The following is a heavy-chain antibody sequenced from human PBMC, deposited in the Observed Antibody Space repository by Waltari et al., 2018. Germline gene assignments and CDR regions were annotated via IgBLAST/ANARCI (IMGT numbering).Heavy chain of an antibody. D-gene: IGHD5-12*01. CDR2: IHRSGIT. Sequence: QVQLQESGPGLVKPSGTLSLTCSVSGDSMNTNYWWSWVRQAPGKGLEWIGQIHRSGITHYHPSLESRVATSIDTSKNEFSLEVTSATAADTAVYFCARDRGRGLYLDAWGQGILVTVSP. V-gene: IGHV4-4*02. CDR3: ARDRGRGLYLDA. CDR1: GDSMNTNYW. J-gene: IGHJ4*02.